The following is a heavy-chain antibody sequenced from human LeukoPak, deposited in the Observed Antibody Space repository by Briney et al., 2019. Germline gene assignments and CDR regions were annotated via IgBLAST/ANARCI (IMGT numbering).Heavy chain of an antibody. Sequence: SETLSLTCTVSGGSISSYYWSWIRQPPGKGLEWIGYIYYSGSTNYNPSLKSRVTISVDTSKNQFSLKLSSVTAADTAVYYCARDSHRARGVFDYRGQGTLVTVSS. CDR3: ARDSHRARGVFDY. J-gene: IGHJ4*02. V-gene: IGHV4-59*01. CDR1: GGSISSYY. D-gene: IGHD3-10*01. CDR2: IYYSGST.